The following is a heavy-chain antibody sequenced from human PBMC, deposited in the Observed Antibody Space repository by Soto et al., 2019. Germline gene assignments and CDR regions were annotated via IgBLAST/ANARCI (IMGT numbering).Heavy chain of an antibody. J-gene: IGHJ4*02. Sequence: QVQLVESGGGLVKPGGSLRLSCVASGFTFSDYYMGWVRQAPGKGLEYISYIVTSSAYTNYADSVKGRFSISRDNAKNSLHRVMTSLRAEDSGVYYCARLRASSWYMGGYLDYWGLGTQVTVSS. D-gene: IGHD6-13*01. CDR1: GFTFSDYY. CDR2: IVTSSAYT. CDR3: ARLRASSWYMGGYLDY. V-gene: IGHV3-11*06.